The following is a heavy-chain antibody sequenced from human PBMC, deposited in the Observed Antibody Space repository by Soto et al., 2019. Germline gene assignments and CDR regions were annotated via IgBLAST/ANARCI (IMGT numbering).Heavy chain of an antibody. CDR2: INAGNGNT. D-gene: IGHD5-18*01. Sequence: ASVKVSCKASGYTFTSYAMHWVRQAPGQRLEWMGWINAGNGNTKYSQKFQGRVTITRDTSASTAYMELSSLRSEDTAVYYCARDIDTAMAFDYWGQGTLVTVSS. J-gene: IGHJ4*02. CDR3: ARDIDTAMAFDY. V-gene: IGHV1-3*01. CDR1: GYTFTSYA.